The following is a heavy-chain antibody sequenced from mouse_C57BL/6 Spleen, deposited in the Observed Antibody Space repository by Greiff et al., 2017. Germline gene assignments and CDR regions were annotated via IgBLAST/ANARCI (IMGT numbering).Heavy chain of an antibody. D-gene: IGHD1-1*01. CDR2: IYPGSGNT. Sequence: QVQLQQSGPELVKPGASVKISCKASGYSFTSYYIHWVKQRPGQGLEWIGWIYPGSGNTKYNEKFKGKATLTADTSSSTAYMQLSSLTSEDSAVYYCARSGPVVEYYFDYWGQGTTLTVSS. V-gene: IGHV1-66*01. J-gene: IGHJ2*01. CDR1: GYSFTSYY. CDR3: ARSGPVVEYYFDY.